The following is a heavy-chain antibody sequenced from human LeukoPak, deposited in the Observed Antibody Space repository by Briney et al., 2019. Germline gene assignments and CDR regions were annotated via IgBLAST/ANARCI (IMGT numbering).Heavy chain of an antibody. V-gene: IGHV3-7*01. Sequence: PGGSLRLSCAASGFTFSSYWMSWVRQAPGKGLEWVANIKQDGSEKYYVDSVKGRFTISRDNAKNSLYLQMNSLRAEDTAVYYCARDQAIVVVVAATLDYYYYMDVWGKGTTVTISS. J-gene: IGHJ6*03. D-gene: IGHD2-15*01. CDR1: GFTFSSYW. CDR2: IKQDGSEK. CDR3: ARDQAIVVVVAATLDYYYYMDV.